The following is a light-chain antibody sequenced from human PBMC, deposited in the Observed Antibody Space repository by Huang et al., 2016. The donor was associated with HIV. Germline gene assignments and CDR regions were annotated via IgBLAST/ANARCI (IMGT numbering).Light chain of an antibody. CDR3: QQYYSTRT. J-gene: IGKJ1*01. CDR1: QSVLYSSNNKNY. CDR2: WAS. V-gene: IGKV4-1*01. Sequence: DIVMTQSPDSLAVSLGGRATINCKSSQSVLYSSNNKNYLAWYQQKPGQPPKLLIYWASTRESGVPDRCSGSGSGTDFTLTISSLQAEDVAVYYCQQYYSTRTFGQGTKVEIK.